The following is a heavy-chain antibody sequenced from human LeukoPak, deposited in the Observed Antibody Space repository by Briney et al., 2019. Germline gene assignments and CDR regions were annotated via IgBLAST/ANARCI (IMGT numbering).Heavy chain of an antibody. Sequence: GGSLRLSCAASGFTLSSYNMNWVRQAPGKGLEWVSSISSSSSYIYYADSVKGRFTISRDNAKNSLYLQMNSLRAEDTAVYHCARDPAPQGWFDSWGQGTLVTVSS. V-gene: IGHV3-21*01. CDR2: ISSSSSYI. J-gene: IGHJ5*01. CDR1: GFTLSSYN. CDR3: ARDPAPQGWFDS.